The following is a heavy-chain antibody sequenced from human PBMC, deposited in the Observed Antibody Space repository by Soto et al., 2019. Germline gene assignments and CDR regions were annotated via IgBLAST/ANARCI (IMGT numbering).Heavy chain of an antibody. D-gene: IGHD5-18*01. CDR1: GGSISSSSYY. Sequence: SETLSLTCTVSGGSISSSSYYWSWIRQHPGKGLELIGYIYDSGSTYYNPSLKSRVTISVDTSKNQFSLKLSSVTAADTAVYYCARENVDTAMGRQINFDYWGQGTLVTVSS. J-gene: IGHJ4*02. CDR2: IYDSGST. V-gene: IGHV4-31*03. CDR3: ARENVDTAMGRQINFDY.